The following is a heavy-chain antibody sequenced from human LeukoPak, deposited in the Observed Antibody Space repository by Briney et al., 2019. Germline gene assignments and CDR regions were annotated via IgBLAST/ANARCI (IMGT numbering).Heavy chain of an antibody. CDR3: AREGIGEMATIQAYDAFDI. CDR1: GFTVSSNY. J-gene: IGHJ3*02. Sequence: GGSLRLSCAASGFTVSSNYMGWVRQAPGKGLEWVSVIYSGGSTYYADSVKGRFTISRDNSKNTLYLQMNSLRAEDTAVYYCAREGIGEMATIQAYDAFDIWGQGTMVTVSS. CDR2: IYSGGST. D-gene: IGHD5-24*01. V-gene: IGHV3-53*01.